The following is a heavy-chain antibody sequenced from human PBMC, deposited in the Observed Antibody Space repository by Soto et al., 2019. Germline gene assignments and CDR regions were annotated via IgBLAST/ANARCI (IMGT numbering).Heavy chain of an antibody. CDR1: GFTFSSYA. J-gene: IGHJ1*01. V-gene: IGHV3-23*01. CDR2: ISGSGGST. D-gene: IGHD4-17*01. CDR3: AKDDDGYSAVTTFAEYFQH. Sequence: GGSLRLSCAASGFTFSSYAMSWVRQAPGKGLEWVSAISGSGGSTYYADSVKGRFTISRDNSKNTLYLQMNSLRAEDTAVYYCAKDDDGYSAVTTFAEYFQHWGQGTLVTVSS.